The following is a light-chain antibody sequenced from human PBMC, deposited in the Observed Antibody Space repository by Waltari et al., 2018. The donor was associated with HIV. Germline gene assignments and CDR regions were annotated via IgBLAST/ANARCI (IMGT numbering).Light chain of an antibody. V-gene: IGLV2-18*02. J-gene: IGLJ2*01. CDR3: SSYTTSSTWV. CDR1: SSDVSRYDR. Sequence: QSALTQPPSVSGSPGQSVTISCTETSSDVSRYDRVSWYQQSPGTAPKLMIYEVSNRPSGVPDRFSGSKSGHTASLTISGLQPEDDADYYCSSYTTSSTWVFGGGTKVTVL. CDR2: EVS.